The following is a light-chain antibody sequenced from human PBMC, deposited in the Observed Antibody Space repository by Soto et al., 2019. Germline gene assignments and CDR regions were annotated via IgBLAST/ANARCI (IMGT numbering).Light chain of an antibody. J-gene: IGKJ4*01. Sequence: MTQSPLSLPVTPGEPASISCRSSLSLLHNNGKNYLNWYQQKPGKAPKLLIFGASSLQSGVPSRFSGSGSGTDFTLTISSLQPEDFATYYCQQSYSTPLTFGGGTKVDIK. V-gene: IGKV1-39*01. CDR1: LSLLHNNGKNY. CDR3: QQSYSTPLT. CDR2: GAS.